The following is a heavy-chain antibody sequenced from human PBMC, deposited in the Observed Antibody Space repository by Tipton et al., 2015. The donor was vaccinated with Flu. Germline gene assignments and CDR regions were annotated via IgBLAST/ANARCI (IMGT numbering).Heavy chain of an antibody. CDR2: IYYSGTT. CDR3: ARDLWNDRRAYYYYGVDV. Sequence: GLVKPSETLSLTCTVSGDSISTTIYYWGWVRQPPGKGLEWIGSIYYSGTTYYNPSLKSRVTISVDSSKNEFSLTLASLTAADTAVYYCARDLWNDRRAYYYYGVDVWGQGTTVIVSS. D-gene: IGHD1-1*01. CDR1: GDSISTTIYY. V-gene: IGHV4-39*07. J-gene: IGHJ6*02.